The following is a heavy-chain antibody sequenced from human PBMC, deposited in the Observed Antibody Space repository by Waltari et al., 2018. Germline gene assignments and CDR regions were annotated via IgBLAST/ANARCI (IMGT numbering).Heavy chain of an antibody. CDR2: VLSTGKT. J-gene: IGHJ5*02. V-gene: IGHV4-4*02. CDR1: GDSVPSTNW. D-gene: IGHD2-15*01. Sequence: QLQLQESGPGLVTPSGTLSLSCAVSGDSVPSTNWWSWVRQSPQRGLEWIGQVLSTGKTNYSPSFASRVTMSLDASNNQFSLKVTSATAADTAVYYCARDRGRGLYLDAWGPGTLVTVSP. CDR3: ARDRGRGLYLDA.